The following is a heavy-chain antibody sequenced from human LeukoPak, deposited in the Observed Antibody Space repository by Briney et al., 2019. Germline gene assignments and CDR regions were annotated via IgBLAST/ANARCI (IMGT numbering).Heavy chain of an antibody. V-gene: IGHV3-7*01. J-gene: IGHJ6*02. CDR3: AKSGDLLHTIPGASQYGMDV. CDR1: GFTFSSYW. CDR2: IKQDGSEK. Sequence: GGSLRLSCAASGFTFSSYWMSWVPQAPGKGLEWVANIKQDGSEKYYVDSVKGRFTNSRDNAKNSLYLQMNSLRAEDTAVYYCAKSGDLLHTIPGASQYGMDVWGQGTTVTVSS. D-gene: IGHD1-26*01.